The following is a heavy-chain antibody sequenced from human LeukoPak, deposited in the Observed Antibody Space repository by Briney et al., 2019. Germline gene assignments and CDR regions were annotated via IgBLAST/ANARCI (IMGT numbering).Heavy chain of an antibody. V-gene: IGHV3-74*01. CDR1: GFTLSNYM. CDR3: LRDLNWSLDQ. J-gene: IGHJ4*02. D-gene: IGHD1-20*01. CDR2: IKSDGITI. Sequence: PGGSLRLSCAASGFTLSNYMMHWVRQAPGKGLVWVSRIKSDGITITYADSVKGRFTISRDNAKNTLYLQMNSLRAEDTAVYYCLRDLNWSLDQWGQGTLVTVSS.